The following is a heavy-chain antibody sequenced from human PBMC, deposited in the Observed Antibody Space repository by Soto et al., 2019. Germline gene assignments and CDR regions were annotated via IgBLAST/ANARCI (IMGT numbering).Heavy chain of an antibody. Sequence: QVQLVQSGAEVKKPGASVKVSCKASGYTFTTYGISWVRQAPGQGLEWMGWISTYNGNTYYTQKLQDRVTMTTDTSTNTAYMELTSLKSDDTAVYYCAREYCANGVCYLPDYWGQGTLVTVSS. CDR3: AREYCANGVCYLPDY. V-gene: IGHV1-18*01. J-gene: IGHJ4*02. CDR1: GYTFTTYG. CDR2: ISTYNGNT. D-gene: IGHD2-8*01.